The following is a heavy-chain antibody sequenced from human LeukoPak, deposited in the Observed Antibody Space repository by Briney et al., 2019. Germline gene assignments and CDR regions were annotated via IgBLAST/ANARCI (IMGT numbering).Heavy chain of an antibody. J-gene: IGHJ3*02. V-gene: IGHV4-59*01. Sequence: SETLSLTCSVSGGSISGYYWSWIRQPPGKGLEWIGHIYYSGSTNYNPSPTSRVTISVDTSKNQFSLKPNSVTAADTAVYYCASPRTTLDAFDIWGQGTMVTVSS. CDR3: ASPRTTLDAFDI. CDR2: IYYSGST. CDR1: GGSISGYY. D-gene: IGHD1-1*01.